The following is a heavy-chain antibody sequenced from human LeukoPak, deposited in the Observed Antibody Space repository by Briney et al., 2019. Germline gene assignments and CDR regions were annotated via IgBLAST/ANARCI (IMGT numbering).Heavy chain of an antibody. CDR1: GYTFTSYD. V-gene: IGHV1-8*01. CDR2: MNPNSGNT. J-gene: IGHJ6*02. D-gene: IGHD3-9*01. Sequence: GASVKVSCKASGYTFTSYDINWVRQATGQGREWMGWMNPNSGNTGYAQKFQGRVTMTRNTSISTAYMELSSLRSEDTAVYYCARVEAYXDXFIGGGDYYYGMDVWGQGTTVTVSS. CDR3: ARVEAYXDXFIGGGDYYYGMDV.